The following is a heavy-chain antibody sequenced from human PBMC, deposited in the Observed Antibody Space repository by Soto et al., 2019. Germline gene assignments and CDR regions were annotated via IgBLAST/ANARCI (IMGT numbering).Heavy chain of an antibody. V-gene: IGHV4-39*01. CDR1: GGSISSSSYY. J-gene: IGHJ6*02. D-gene: IGHD3-16*01. CDR2: IYYSGST. Sequence: SETLSLTCTVSGGSISSSSYYWGWIRQPPGKGLEWIGSIYYSGSTYYNPSLKSRVTISVDTSKNQFSLKLSSVTAADTAVYYCASHVAACDFVCCYYCSAHRYRMDVWGQGTTVTVSS. CDR3: ASHVAACDFVCCYYCSAHRYRMDV.